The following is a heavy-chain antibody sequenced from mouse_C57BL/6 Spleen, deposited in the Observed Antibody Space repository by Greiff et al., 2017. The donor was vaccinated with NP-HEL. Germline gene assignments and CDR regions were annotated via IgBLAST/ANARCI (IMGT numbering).Heavy chain of an antibody. J-gene: IGHJ4*01. Sequence: VQLQQSGAELVKPGASVKMSCKASGYTFTSYWITWVKQRPGQGLEWIGDIYPGSGSTNYNEKFKSKATLTVDTSSSTAYMQLSSLTSEDSAVYYCARGRGDYAMDYWGQGTSVTVSS. CDR3: ARGRGDYAMDY. CDR1: GYTFTSYW. V-gene: IGHV1-55*01. CDR2: IYPGSGST.